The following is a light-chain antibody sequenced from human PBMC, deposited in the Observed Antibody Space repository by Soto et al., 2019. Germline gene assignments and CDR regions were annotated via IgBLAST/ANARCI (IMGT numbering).Light chain of an antibody. V-gene: IGKV3-11*01. J-gene: IGKJ3*01. CDR3: QHRYGFT. Sequence: EIVLTQSPATLSLSPGERTTLSCRASHSADTYLAWYQHKPGQAPRLLIYDASIRATGVPARFSGSGSGTDFTLTISSLEPEDFAVYYCQHRYGFTFGPGTKVDIK. CDR2: DAS. CDR1: HSADTY.